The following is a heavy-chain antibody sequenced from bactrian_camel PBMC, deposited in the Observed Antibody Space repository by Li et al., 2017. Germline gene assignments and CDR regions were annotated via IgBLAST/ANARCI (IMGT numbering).Heavy chain of an antibody. V-gene: IGHV3S53*01. CDR1: EELYM. J-gene: IGHJ4*01. D-gene: IGHD2*01. CDR2: YAGPQYI. CDR3: AASRGGRWLEETAYMY. Sequence: HVQLVESGGGSVQAGGSLLLSCKASEELYMMAWFRQAPGKKREAVASYAGPQYINYADSVKGRFTISEDKAKTTYYLQMNSLKPEDTAMYYCAASRGGRWLEETAYMYWGQGTQVTVS.